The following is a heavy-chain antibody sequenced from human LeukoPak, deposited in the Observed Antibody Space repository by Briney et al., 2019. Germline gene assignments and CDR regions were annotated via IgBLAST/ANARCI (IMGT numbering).Heavy chain of an antibody. V-gene: IGHV1-46*01. D-gene: IGHD5-18*01. CDR1: GYTFTSYY. CDR3: ARDGTAMAPGDAFDI. J-gene: IGHJ3*02. Sequence: ASVKVSCKASGYTFTSYYMHWVRQAPGQGLEWMGIINPSGGSTSYAQKFQGRVTMTRDTSTSTVYMELSSLRSEDTAVYYCARDGTAMAPGDAFDIWGQGTMVTVSS. CDR2: INPSGGST.